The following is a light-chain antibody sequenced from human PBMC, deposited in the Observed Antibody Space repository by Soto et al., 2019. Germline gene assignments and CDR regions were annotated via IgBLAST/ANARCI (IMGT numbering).Light chain of an antibody. J-gene: IGKJ5*01. V-gene: IGKV3D-20*02. CDR2: DTS. CDR1: QIVSSSY. CDR3: QQRNSWPPTFT. Sequence: EILLTQSPGTLSLSPGERATLSCGASQIVSSSYLAWYQQKPGQAPRLLIYDTSIRATGIPARFSGSGSGADFTLTISSLEPEDFAVYYCQQRNSWPPTFTFGQGTRLEI.